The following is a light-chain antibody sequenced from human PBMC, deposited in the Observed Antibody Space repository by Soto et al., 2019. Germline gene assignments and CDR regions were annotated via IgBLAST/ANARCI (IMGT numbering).Light chain of an antibody. V-gene: IGKV3-20*01. J-gene: IGKJ5*01. Sequence: EMVLTQSPATLSLSPLEIATLSCMASQSLTNSFIAWYQQRPGQAPRLLIYDTSSRASGIPDRFSGSGSGTDFTLTISRLETQDFAVFYCQQYGTSEIIFGQGTRLEI. CDR3: QQYGTSEII. CDR2: DTS. CDR1: QSLTNSF.